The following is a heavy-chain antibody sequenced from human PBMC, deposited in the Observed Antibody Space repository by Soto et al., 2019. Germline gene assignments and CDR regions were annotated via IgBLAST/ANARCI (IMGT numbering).Heavy chain of an antibody. J-gene: IGHJ4*02. Sequence: SVKVSCKASGGTFSSYAISWVRQAPGQGLEWMGGIIPIFGTANYAQKFQGRVTITADESTSTAYMELSSLRSEDTAVYYCARDRARYCSGGSCSDFDYWGQGTLVTVSS. V-gene: IGHV1-69*13. CDR2: IIPIFGTA. D-gene: IGHD2-15*01. CDR3: ARDRARYCSGGSCSDFDY. CDR1: GGTFSSYA.